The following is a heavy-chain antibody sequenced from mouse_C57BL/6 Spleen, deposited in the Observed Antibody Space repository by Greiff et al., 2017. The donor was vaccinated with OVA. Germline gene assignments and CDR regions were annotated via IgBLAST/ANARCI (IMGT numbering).Heavy chain of an antibody. V-gene: IGHV10-1*01. CDR1: GFSFNTYA. CDR2: IRSKSNNYAT. D-gene: IGHD1-1*01. CDR3: VRQVTTVLAEAMDY. J-gene: IGHJ4*01. Sequence: EVMLVESGGGLVQPKGSLKLSCAASGFSFNTYAMNWVRQAPGKGLEWVARIRSKSNNYATYYADSVKDRFTISRDDSESMLYLQMNNLKTEDTAMYYCVRQVTTVLAEAMDYWGQGTSVTVSS.